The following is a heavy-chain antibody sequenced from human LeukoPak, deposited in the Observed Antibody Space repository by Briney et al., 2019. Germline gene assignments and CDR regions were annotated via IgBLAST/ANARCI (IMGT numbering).Heavy chain of an antibody. CDR3: ARDGDTYYYDSSGYSDLQYYYYGMDV. CDR1: GFTFSSYW. Sequence: GGSLRLSCAASGFTFSSYWMSWVRQAPGKGLEWVAVIWYDGSNKYYADSVKGRFTISRDNSKNTLYLQMNSLRAEDTAVYYCARDGDTYYYDSSGYSDLQYYYYGMDVWGQGTTVTVSS. D-gene: IGHD3-22*01. J-gene: IGHJ6*02. CDR2: IWYDGSNK. V-gene: IGHV3-33*08.